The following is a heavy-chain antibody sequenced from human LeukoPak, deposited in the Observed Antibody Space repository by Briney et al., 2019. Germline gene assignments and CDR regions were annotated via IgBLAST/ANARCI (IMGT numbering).Heavy chain of an antibody. J-gene: IGHJ3*01. V-gene: IGHV4-30-2*01. CDR3: AGERGSLGAFDV. D-gene: IGHD2-15*01. CDR1: GGSISSGGYS. Sequence: SQTLSLTCAVSGGSISSGGYSWSWIRQPPGKGLEWIGYIYHSGSTYYNPSLKSRVTISVDRSKNQFSLKLSSVTAADTAVYYCAGERGSLGAFDVWGQGTMVTVSS. CDR2: IYHSGST.